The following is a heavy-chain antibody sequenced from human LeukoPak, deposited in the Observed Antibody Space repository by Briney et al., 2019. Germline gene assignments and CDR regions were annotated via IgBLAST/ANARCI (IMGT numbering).Heavy chain of an antibody. Sequence: ASVKVSCKASGYTFTSYGISWVRQAPGQGLEWMGWISAYNGNANYAQNLQGRVTMTTDTSTSTAFMELRSLRSDDTAVFYCARGRPAIAAASLHYFDYRGQGTLVTVSS. CDR1: GYTFTSYG. J-gene: IGHJ4*02. D-gene: IGHD6-13*01. V-gene: IGHV1-18*01. CDR2: ISAYNGNA. CDR3: ARGRPAIAAASLHYFDY.